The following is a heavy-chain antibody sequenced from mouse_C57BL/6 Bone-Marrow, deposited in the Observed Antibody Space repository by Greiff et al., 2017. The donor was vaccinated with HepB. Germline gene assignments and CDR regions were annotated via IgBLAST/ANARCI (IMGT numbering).Heavy chain of an antibody. V-gene: IGHV1-81*01. D-gene: IGHD1-1*01. CDR1: GYTFTSYG. Sequence: QVQLQQSGAELARPGASVKLSCKASGYTFTSYGISWVKQRTGQGLEWIGEIYPRSCNTYYNEKFKGKATLTADKSSSTAYMELRSLTSEDSAVYFCARGYYGARFAYWGQGTLVTVSA. J-gene: IGHJ3*01. CDR3: ARGYYGARFAY. CDR2: IYPRSCNT.